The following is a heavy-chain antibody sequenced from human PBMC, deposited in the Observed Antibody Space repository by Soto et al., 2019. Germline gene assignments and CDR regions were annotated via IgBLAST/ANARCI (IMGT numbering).Heavy chain of an antibody. CDR1: GYTFTSYG. D-gene: IGHD3-3*01. J-gene: IGHJ6*02. V-gene: IGHV1-18*01. CDR3: ARFGFLEWLLYEDEDYYYGMDV. CDR2: ISAYNGNT. Sequence: GASGKVSCKAPGYTFTSYGISWVRQAPGQGLEWMGWISAYNGNTNYAQKLQGRVTMTTDTSTSTAYMELRSLRSDDTAVYYCARFGFLEWLLYEDEDYYYGMDVWGQGTTVTVSS.